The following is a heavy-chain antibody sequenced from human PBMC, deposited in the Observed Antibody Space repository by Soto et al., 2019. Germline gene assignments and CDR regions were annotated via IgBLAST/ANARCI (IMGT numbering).Heavy chain of an antibody. V-gene: IGHV4-59*01. CDR3: AREGGIGYCSSTSCYPDAFDI. CDR2: IYYSGST. Sequence: SETLSLTCTVSGGSISSYYWSWIRRPPGKGLEWIGYIYYSGSTNYNPSLKSRVTISVDTSKNQFSLKLSSVTAADTAVYYCAREGGIGYCSSTSCYPDAFDIWGQGTMVTVSS. D-gene: IGHD2-2*01. CDR1: GGSISSYY. J-gene: IGHJ3*02.